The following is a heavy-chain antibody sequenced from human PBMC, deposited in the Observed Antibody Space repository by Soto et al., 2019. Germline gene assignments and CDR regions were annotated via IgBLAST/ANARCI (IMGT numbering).Heavy chain of an antibody. Sequence: ASVKVSCKASGYTFTSYAMHWVRQAPGQRLEWMGRINAGNGNTKYSQKFQGRVTITRDKSTSTAYMELSSLRSEDTAVYYCARGVPAATPVGYMDVWGKGTTVTVSS. CDR2: INAGNGNT. CDR3: ARGVPAATPVGYMDV. D-gene: IGHD2-2*01. CDR1: GYTFTSYA. V-gene: IGHV1-3*01. J-gene: IGHJ6*03.